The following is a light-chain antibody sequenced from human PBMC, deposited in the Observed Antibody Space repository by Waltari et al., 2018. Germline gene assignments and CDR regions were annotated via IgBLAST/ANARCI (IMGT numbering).Light chain of an antibody. CDR3: QVWDSGSGRPQVI. CDR2: DYN. CDR1: NIGGKS. V-gene: IGLV3-21*02. Sequence: SYVLTQLPSVSVAPGQTAIITGGGDNIGGKSVHWYQQRAGPAPWLAAHDYNDRPLGIPERLAGTNSGNTATLTISRVEAGDEADFYCQVWDSGSGRPQVIFGGGTRLTVL. J-gene: IGLJ2*01.